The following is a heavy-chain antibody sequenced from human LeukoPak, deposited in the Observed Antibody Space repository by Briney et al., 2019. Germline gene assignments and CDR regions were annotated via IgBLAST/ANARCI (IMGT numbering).Heavy chain of an antibody. V-gene: IGHV1-46*01. CDR2: INPSGGST. D-gene: IGHD2-21*02. CDR1: GYTFTSYY. J-gene: IGHJ4*02. Sequence: GASVKVSCKASGYTFTSYYMHWVRQSPGQGLEWMGIINPSGGSTSYAQKFQGRVNMTRDTSTSTVYMELSSLRSEDTAVYYCARDLGGDCYLDYWGQGTLVTVSS. CDR3: ARDLGGDCYLDY.